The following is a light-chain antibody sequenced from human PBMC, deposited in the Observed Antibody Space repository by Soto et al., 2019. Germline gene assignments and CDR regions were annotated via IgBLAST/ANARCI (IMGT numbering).Light chain of an antibody. J-gene: IGKJ2*01. CDR1: QNINNW. CDR2: KAS. V-gene: IGKV1-5*03. CDR3: QQSSTYSAYT. Sequence: DIQMTQSPSTVSASVGDRVTITCRASQNINNWLAWYQQKPGKAPKLLIYKASNLEGGVPSRFXGSGSGTEFTLTISSLQPDDFATYYCQQSSTYSAYTFGQGTKLEI.